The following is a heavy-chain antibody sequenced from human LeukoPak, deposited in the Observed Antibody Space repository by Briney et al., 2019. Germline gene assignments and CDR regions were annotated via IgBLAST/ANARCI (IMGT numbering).Heavy chain of an antibody. CDR1: GFTFSSYS. Sequence: PGGCLRLSCAASGFTFSSYSMNWVRQAPGKGLEWVSSISSSSSYIYYADSVKGRFTISRDNAKNSLYLQMNSLRAEDTAAYYCARGGPYYGSGCYYSPGYWGQGTLVSVSS. CDR2: ISSSSSYI. V-gene: IGHV3-21*01. D-gene: IGHD3-10*01. J-gene: IGHJ4*02. CDR3: ARGGPYYGSGCYYSPGY.